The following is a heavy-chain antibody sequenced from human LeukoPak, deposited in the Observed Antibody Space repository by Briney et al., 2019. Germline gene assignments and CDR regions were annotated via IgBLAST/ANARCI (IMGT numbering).Heavy chain of an antibody. J-gene: IGHJ4*02. V-gene: IGHV1-2*06. Sequence: ASVTVSCKASGYTFTGYSIHWVRQAPRQGREWMGRINPNSGGTNYAQKFQGRFTMTRDTSISTAYMELSRLISDDTAVYYCARDRGSSWLDYWGPGTLVTVSS. CDR1: GYTFTGYS. CDR2: INPNSGGT. D-gene: IGHD6-13*01. CDR3: ARDRGSSWLDY.